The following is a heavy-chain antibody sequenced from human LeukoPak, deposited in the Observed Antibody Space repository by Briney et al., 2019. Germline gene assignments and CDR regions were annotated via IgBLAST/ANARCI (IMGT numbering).Heavy chain of an antibody. CDR1: GFTFSSYA. Sequence: PGRSLRLSCAASGFTFSSYAMHWVRQAPGKGLEWVAVISYDGSNKYYADSVKGRFTISRDNSKNTLYLQMNSLRAEDTAVYYCAKGYSYGGRWYYFDYWGQGTLVTVSS. J-gene: IGHJ4*02. CDR2: ISYDGSNK. CDR3: AKGYSYGGRWYYFDY. V-gene: IGHV3-30*01. D-gene: IGHD5-18*01.